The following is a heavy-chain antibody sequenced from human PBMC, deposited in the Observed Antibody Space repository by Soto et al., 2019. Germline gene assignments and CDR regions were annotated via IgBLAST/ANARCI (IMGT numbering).Heavy chain of an antibody. D-gene: IGHD5-18*01. CDR1: GFTFSGSA. Sequence: EVQLVESGGGLVQPGGSLKLSCAASGFTFSGSAMHWVRQASGKGLEWVGRIRSKANSYETAYAASVKGRFTISRDDSKNNAYLQMNRLKTEDTAVDYCTNHLPIPVVTAIVSIAFDIWGQGTMVTVSS. CDR3: TNHLPIPVVTAIVSIAFDI. CDR2: IRSKANSYET. J-gene: IGHJ3*02. V-gene: IGHV3-73*02.